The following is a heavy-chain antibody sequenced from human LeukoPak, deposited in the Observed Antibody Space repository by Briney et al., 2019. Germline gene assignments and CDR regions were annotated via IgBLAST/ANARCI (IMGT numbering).Heavy chain of an antibody. V-gene: IGHV3-23*01. J-gene: IGHJ6*03. CDR2: MRKSGSNT. D-gene: IGHD3-3*01. CDR1: GFTLSSYA. CDR3: AARRGYYHYMDV. Sequence: GVSLRLSCAASGFTLSSYAVPWVRQSPGKGLEWVSSMRKSGSNTYYADSVKGRFTISRDNSKNTLSLQMNSLTAEDTAVYYCAARRGYYHYMDVWGKGNTVSVSS.